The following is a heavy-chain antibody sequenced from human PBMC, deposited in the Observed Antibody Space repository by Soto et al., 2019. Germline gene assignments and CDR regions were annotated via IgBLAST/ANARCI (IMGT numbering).Heavy chain of an antibody. CDR1: GFTFSSYG. CDR2: ISYDGSNK. D-gene: IGHD6-13*01. CDR3: AKDLSSTGSSWLYYYYYGMDV. V-gene: IGHV3-30*18. J-gene: IGHJ6*02. Sequence: QVQLVESGGGVVQPGRSLRLSCAASGFTFSSYGMHWVRQAPGKGLEWVAVISYDGSNKYYADSVKGRFTISRDNSKNTLYLQMYSLRAEDTAIYYCAKDLSSTGSSWLYYYYYGMDVWGQGTTVTVSS.